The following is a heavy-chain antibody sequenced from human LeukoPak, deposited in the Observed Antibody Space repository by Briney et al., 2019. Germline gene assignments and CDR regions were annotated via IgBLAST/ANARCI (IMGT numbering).Heavy chain of an antibody. J-gene: IGHJ6*02. CDR2: ISSSGSTI. V-gene: IGHV3-48*03. CDR1: GFTFSSCE. D-gene: IGHD3-10*01. CDR3: ARRGAYYYYGMDV. Sequence: GGSLRLSCAASGFTFSSCEMDWVRQAPGKGLEWVSYISSSGSTIYYADSVKGRFTISRDNAKNSLYLQMNSLRAEDTAVYYCARRGAYYYYGMDVWGQGTTVTVSS.